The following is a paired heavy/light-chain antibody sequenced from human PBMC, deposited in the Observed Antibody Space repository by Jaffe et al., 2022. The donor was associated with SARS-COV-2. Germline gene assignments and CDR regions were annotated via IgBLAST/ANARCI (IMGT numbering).Heavy chain of an antibody. D-gene: IGHD1-26*01. Sequence: QVQLVESGGGVVQPERSLRLSCGASGFTFSSYAMHWVRQPPGKGLEWVAIISYDGRNEYYADSVKGRFSISRDNSKNTLFLQMSSLRVEDTAVYYCTRDRTVGTTRLDYWGQGTLVTVSS. CDR2: ISYDGRNE. CDR1: GFTFSSYA. J-gene: IGHJ4*02. V-gene: IGHV3-30*04. CDR3: TRDRTVGTTRLDY.
Light chain of an antibody. CDR1: SSNLGNND. V-gene: IGLV1-51*02. CDR3: GTWDSSLSAGL. Sequence: QSMVTQPPSVSAAPGQKVTISCSGSSSNLGNNDVSWYQHLPGAAPKLLIYENDKRPAGIPDRFSGSKSGTSATLDITGLQTGDEADYYCGTWDSSLSAGLFGGGTKLTVL. CDR2: END. J-gene: IGLJ3*02.